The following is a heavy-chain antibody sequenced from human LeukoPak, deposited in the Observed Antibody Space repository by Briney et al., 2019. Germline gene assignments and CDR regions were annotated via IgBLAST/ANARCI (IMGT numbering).Heavy chain of an antibody. D-gene: IGHD3-3*01. CDR1: GGSISRYY. CDR3: ARTYYDFWSGYFNPPQGAFDI. CDR2: IYDSEDT. Sequence: SETLSLTCGVSGGSISRYYWSWIRQPPGKGLEWIGYIYDSEDTNYKPSLKSRVTISVDKSKNQFSLKLRSVTAADTAVYYCARTYYDFWSGYFNPPQGAFDIWGQGTMVTVSS. V-gene: IGHV4-59*12. J-gene: IGHJ3*02.